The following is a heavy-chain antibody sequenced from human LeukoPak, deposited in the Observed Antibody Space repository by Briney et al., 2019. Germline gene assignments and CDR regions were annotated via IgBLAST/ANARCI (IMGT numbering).Heavy chain of an antibody. D-gene: IGHD2-2*01. CDR3: ARVKWDCSSTTTGRDYYYYYMDV. CDR1: GFTFSSYS. Sequence: PGGSLRLSCAASGFTFSSYSMNWVRQAPGKGLEWVSYISSSSSTIYYADSVKGRFTISRDNAKNSLYLQMNSLRDEDTAVYYCARVKWDCSSTTTGRDYYYYYMDVWGKGTTVTVSS. V-gene: IGHV3-48*02. CDR2: ISSSSSTI. J-gene: IGHJ6*03.